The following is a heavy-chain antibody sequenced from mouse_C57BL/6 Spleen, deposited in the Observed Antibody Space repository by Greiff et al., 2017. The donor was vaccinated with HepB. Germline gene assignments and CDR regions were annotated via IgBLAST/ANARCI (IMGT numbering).Heavy chain of an antibody. V-gene: IGHV5-6*01. CDR2: ISSGGSYT. CDR1: GFTFSSYG. D-gene: IGHD4-1*01. Sequence: EVQGVESGGDLVKPGGSLKLSCAASGFTFSSYGMSWVRQTPDKRLEWVATISSGGSYTYYPDSVKGRFTISRDNAKNTLYLQMSSLKSEDTAMYYCAGHGTGTFDYWGQGTTLTVSS. CDR3: AGHGTGTFDY. J-gene: IGHJ2*01.